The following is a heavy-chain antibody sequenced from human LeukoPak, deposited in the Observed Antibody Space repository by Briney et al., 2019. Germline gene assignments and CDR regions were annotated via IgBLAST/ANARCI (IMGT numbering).Heavy chain of an antibody. J-gene: IGHJ4*02. V-gene: IGHV3-48*02. CDR2: IGSTSSTI. D-gene: IGHD2-15*01. Sequence: GGSLRLSCAASGFTFSIYNMNWVRLAPGKGLEWVSYIGSTSSTIYYADSVRGRFTISRDNAKNSLYLQMNSLRDDDTAVYFCARDDYCSGGGCYSGAFDYWGQGTPVTVSS. CDR1: GFTFSIYN. CDR3: ARDDYCSGGGCYSGAFDY.